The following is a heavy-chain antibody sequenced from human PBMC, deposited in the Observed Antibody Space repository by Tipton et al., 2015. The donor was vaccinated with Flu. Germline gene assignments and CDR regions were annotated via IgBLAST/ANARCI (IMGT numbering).Heavy chain of an antibody. CDR3: ARETQWSSFDY. V-gene: IGHV3-48*03. Sequence: QLLQSGGGLVQPGGSLRLSCAASGFTFSSYEMNWVRQAPGKGLEWVSYISGSGTTIYHADSVKGRFTISRDNAENSVYLQMNSLRVEDTAVYYCARETQWSSFDYWGQGTLISVSS. CDR1: GFTFSSYE. CDR2: ISGSGTTI. D-gene: IGHD6-19*01. J-gene: IGHJ4*02.